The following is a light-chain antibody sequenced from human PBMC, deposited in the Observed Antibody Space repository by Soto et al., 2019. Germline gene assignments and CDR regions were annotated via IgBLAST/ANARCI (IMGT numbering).Light chain of an antibody. CDR2: KAS. CDR3: QHYNSYSEA. Sequence: IHMTLAPTALSASVVDRHTITCRASQTISSWLAWYQQKPGKXPKXXIYKASTLKSGVPSRFSGSGSGTELTITISSLQPDDGVTYYGQHYNSYSEAFGQGTKVDIK. CDR1: QTISSW. J-gene: IGKJ1*01. V-gene: IGKV1-5*03.